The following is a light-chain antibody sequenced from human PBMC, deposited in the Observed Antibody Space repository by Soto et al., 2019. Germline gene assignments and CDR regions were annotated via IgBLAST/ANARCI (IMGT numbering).Light chain of an antibody. V-gene: IGKV3-11*01. J-gene: IGKJ5*01. CDR1: QSVSSY. CDR2: DAS. CDR3: QQRSNRPPP. Sequence: IVLTQSPATLSLSPGQRATLSCRASQSVSSYLAWYQQKPGQAPRLLIYDASNRANGIPARFSGSGSGTDFTLTIGSLDPEDFAVYYCQQRSNRPPPVGQGTRLEIK.